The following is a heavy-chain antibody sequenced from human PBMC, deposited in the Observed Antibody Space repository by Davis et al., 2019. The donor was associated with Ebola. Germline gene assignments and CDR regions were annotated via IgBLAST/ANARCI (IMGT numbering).Heavy chain of an antibody. J-gene: IGHJ4*02. V-gene: IGHV3-23*01. Sequence: LSLTCPASGFTFSTYAMSWVRQTPGKGLEWVSGIRTSGGSTYYTDSVKGRFTISRDNSKNPLFLQIDSLRAEDTALYYCARQSFGDYNPSFDYWGQGTLVSVSS. CDR1: GFTFSTYA. CDR3: ARQSFGDYNPSFDY. D-gene: IGHD4-17*01. CDR2: IRTSGGST.